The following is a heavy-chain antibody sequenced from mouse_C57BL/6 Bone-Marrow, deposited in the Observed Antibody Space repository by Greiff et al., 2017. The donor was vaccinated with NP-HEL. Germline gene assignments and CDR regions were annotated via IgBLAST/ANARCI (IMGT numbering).Heavy chain of an antibody. CDR3: ARRGMVTTGFAY. CDR2: ISSGGSYT. J-gene: IGHJ3*01. V-gene: IGHV5-6*02. CDR1: GFTFSSYG. Sequence: EVMLVESGGDLVKPGGSLKLSCAASGFTFSSYGMSWVRQTPDKRLEWVATISSGGSYTYYPDSVKGRFTISRDNAKNTLYLQMSSLKSEDTAMYYCARRGMVTTGFAYWGQGTLVTVSA. D-gene: IGHD2-2*01.